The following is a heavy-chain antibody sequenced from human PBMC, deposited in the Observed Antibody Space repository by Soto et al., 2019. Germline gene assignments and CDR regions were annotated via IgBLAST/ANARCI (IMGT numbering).Heavy chain of an antibody. V-gene: IGHV4-4*02. D-gene: IGHD6-13*01. J-gene: IGHJ4*02. CDR1: GGSISSSNW. Sequence: QVQLQESGPGLVKPSGTLSLTCAVSGGSISSSNWWSWVRQPPGKGLEWIGEIYHSGSTNYNPSLKSRATISVDKSKNQFSLKLSSVTAADTAVYYCARAGGIAAAGAHFDYWGQGTLVTVSS. CDR3: ARAGGIAAAGAHFDY. CDR2: IYHSGST.